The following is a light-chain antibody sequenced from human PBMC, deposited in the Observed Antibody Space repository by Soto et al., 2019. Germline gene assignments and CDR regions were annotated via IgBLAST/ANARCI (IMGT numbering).Light chain of an antibody. CDR3: SSFAGGNNLL. J-gene: IGLJ2*01. Sequence: QSALTQPPSASGSPVQSVTISCTGTSSDVGGYNFVSWYQQHPGKAPKLLIYEVSKRPSGVPDRFSGSKSDNTASLTVSGLQAEDEADYYCSSFAGGNNLLFGGGTKLTVL. CDR1: SSDVGGYNF. V-gene: IGLV2-8*01. CDR2: EVS.